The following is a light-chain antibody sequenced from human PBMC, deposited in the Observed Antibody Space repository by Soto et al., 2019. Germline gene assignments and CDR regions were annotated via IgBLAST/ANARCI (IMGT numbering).Light chain of an antibody. J-gene: IGKJ1*01. V-gene: IGKV1-27*01. CDR2: AAS. Sequence: DIQVTQSPPSLSTSVADRVTFTCRASRDIDNSLAWYQQTPGEAPKLLIYAASTLQAGVPSRLRGSGSGTAFILTISTLQPEGVAACCCQKYSKAPWTFGQGTKVEV. CDR1: RDIDNS. CDR3: QKYSKAPWT.